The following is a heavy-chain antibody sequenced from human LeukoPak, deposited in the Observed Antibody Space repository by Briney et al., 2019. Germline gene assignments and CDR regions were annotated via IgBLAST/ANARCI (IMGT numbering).Heavy chain of an antibody. CDR2: IYYSGST. J-gene: IGHJ4*02. D-gene: IGHD6-6*01. CDR3: ARVSSSRYYYFDY. Sequence: SQTLSLTCTVSGGSISSGDYYWSWVRQPPGTGLEWLGYIYYSGSTYYNPSLKSRVTISVDTSKNQFSLKLSSVTAADTAVYYCARVSSSRYYYFDYWGQGTLVTVSS. V-gene: IGHV4-30-4*01. CDR1: GGSISSGDYY.